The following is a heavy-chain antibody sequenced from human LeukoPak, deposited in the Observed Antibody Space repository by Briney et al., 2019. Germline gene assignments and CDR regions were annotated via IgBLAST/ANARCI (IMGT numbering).Heavy chain of an antibody. J-gene: IGHJ4*02. CDR1: GFTFSDYA. D-gene: IGHD4-11*01. CDR2: ISGSGGNT. Sequence: GRSLRLSCAASGFTFSDYAMHWVRQAPGKGLEWVSTISGSGGNTYYADSVKGRFTISRDNPKDTLYLQMDSLRADDTAVYYCAKTDYSNYYVDYWGQGTLVTVSS. CDR3: AKTDYSNYYVDY. V-gene: IGHV3-23*01.